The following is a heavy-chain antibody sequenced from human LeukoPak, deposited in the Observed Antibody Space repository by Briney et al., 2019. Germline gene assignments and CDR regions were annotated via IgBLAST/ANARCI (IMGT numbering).Heavy chain of an antibody. CDR2: ISGSGGST. CDR1: GFTFSSYA. CDR3: AKGDYYYDSSGYLGYDY. D-gene: IGHD3-22*01. V-gene: IGHV3-23*01. Sequence: GGSLRLSCAASGFTFSSYAMSWVRQAPGKGLEWVSAISGSGGSTYYADSVKGRFTISRDNSKNTLYLQMNSLRAEDTAVYYCAKGDYYYDSSGYLGYDYWGQGTLVTVSS. J-gene: IGHJ4*02.